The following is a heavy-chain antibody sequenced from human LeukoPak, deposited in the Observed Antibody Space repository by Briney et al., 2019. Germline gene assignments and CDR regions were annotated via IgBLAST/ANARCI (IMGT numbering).Heavy chain of an antibody. V-gene: IGHV3-66*01. J-gene: IGHJ4*02. Sequence: GGSLRLSCAASGFTVSSNYMSWVRQAPGKGLEWVSIIYSGGNTYYADSVRGRFTISRDNSKNTLYLQMNSLRAEDTAVYYCARGLGTLSSGWYPLGYWGQGTLVTVSS. CDR2: IYSGGNT. CDR1: GFTVSSNY. CDR3: ARGLGTLSSGWYPLGY. D-gene: IGHD6-19*01.